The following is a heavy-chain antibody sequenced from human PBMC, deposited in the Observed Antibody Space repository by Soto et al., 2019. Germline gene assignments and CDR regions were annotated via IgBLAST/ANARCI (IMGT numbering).Heavy chain of an antibody. CDR1: GFTFSSYA. D-gene: IGHD3-10*01. J-gene: IGHJ4*02. Sequence: GGSLRLSCSASGFTFSSYAMHWVRQAPGKGLEYVSAISSNGGSTYYADSVKGRFTISRDNSKNTLYLQMSSLRAEDTAVYYCVSGDSGRRWKQPNYFDYWGQGTLVTVSS. CDR3: VSGDSGRRWKQPNYFDY. CDR2: ISSNGGST. V-gene: IGHV3-64D*06.